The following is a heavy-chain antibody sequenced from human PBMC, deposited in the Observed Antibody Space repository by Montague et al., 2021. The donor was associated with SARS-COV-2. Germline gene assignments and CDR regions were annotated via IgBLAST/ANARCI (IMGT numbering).Heavy chain of an antibody. CDR1: GGSITGYY. CDR3: VRDHPYGGPRGAYDI. Sequence: SETLSLTCTVSGGSITGYYWCWLRRSPGEGLEWSAYIYDRGAVNYNPSLGSRVTISSDTSKNQLSLKVNAVTAADTADYYCVRDHPYGGPRGAYDIWGQGTVVTVSS. CDR2: IYDRGAV. D-gene: IGHD4-23*01. J-gene: IGHJ3*02. V-gene: IGHV4-59*01.